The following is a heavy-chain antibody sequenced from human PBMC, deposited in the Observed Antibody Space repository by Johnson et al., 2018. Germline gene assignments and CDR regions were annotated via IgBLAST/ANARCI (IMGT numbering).Heavy chain of an antibody. V-gene: IGHV3-9*01. CDR1: GFTFDDYA. CDR3: ARDDSSGGSAFDI. D-gene: IGHD3-22*01. J-gene: IGHJ3*02. CDR2: ISWNGGSI. Sequence: VQLVQSGGGLVQPGRSLRLSCAASGFTFDDYAMHWVRQAPGKGLEWVSGISWNGGSIDYADSVKGRFTISRDNDKNSLYLQMNSLRAEDTAVYYCARDDSSGGSAFDIWGQGTMVTVSS.